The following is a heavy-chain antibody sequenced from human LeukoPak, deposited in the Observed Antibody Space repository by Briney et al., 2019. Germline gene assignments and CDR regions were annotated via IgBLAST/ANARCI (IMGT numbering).Heavy chain of an antibody. V-gene: IGHV1-69*04. Sequence: GASVKVSCKASGDTFNKYAISWVRQAPGQGLEWMGRIIPIHGLPKYAQKMQGRVTFTADKSTSTVYMELSSLRSEDTAVYYCARDDFGDYVIDYWGQGTLVTVSS. J-gene: IGHJ4*02. D-gene: IGHD4-17*01. CDR3: ARDDFGDYVIDY. CDR1: GDTFNKYA. CDR2: IIPIHGLP.